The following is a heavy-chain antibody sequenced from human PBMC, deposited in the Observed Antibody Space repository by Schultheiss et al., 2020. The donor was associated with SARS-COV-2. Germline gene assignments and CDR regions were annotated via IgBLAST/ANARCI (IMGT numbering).Heavy chain of an antibody. D-gene: IGHD1-26*01. J-gene: IGHJ2*01. V-gene: IGHV6-1*01. CDR2: TYYRSKWYN. CDR3: ARVRRFSGSYNKWYFDL. CDR1: GDTLSRGSAA. Sequence: SQTLSLTCAISGDTLSRGSAAWNWIRQSPSRGLEWLGRTYYRSKWYNDYAVSVKSRITINPDTSKNQFSLQLNSVTPEDTAIYYCARVRRFSGSYNKWYFDLWGRGTLVTVSS.